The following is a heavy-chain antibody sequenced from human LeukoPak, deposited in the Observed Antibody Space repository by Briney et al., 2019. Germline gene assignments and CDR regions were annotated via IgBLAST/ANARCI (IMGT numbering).Heavy chain of an antibody. CDR1: GGSISSYY. Sequence: PSETLSLTCTVSGGSISSYYWSWIRQPPGKGLEWIGYIYYSGSTNYNPSLKSRVTISVDTSKNQFSLKLSSVTAADTAVYYCARDQAAQPRRYYYGMDVWGQGTTVTVSS. J-gene: IGHJ6*02. CDR2: IYYSGST. CDR3: ARDQAAQPRRYYYGMDV. D-gene: IGHD2-2*01. V-gene: IGHV4-59*01.